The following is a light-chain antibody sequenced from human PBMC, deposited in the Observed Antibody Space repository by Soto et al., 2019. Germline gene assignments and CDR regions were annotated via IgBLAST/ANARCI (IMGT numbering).Light chain of an antibody. J-gene: IGKJ1*01. Sequence: EIVLTQSPGTLSLSPGERATLSCRASQSVSSSYLAWYQQKPGQAPRLLIYGASNRATGIPDRFGGSGSGTDFTITISRLEPEDFAVYYCQQYGSSRWTFGQGTKVEI. V-gene: IGKV3-20*01. CDR1: QSVSSSY. CDR2: GAS. CDR3: QQYGSSRWT.